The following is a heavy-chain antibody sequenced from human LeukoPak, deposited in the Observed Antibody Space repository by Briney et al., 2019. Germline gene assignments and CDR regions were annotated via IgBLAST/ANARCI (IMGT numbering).Heavy chain of an antibody. V-gene: IGHV3-30-3*01. D-gene: IGHD6-6*01. CDR2: MSYDGSNK. J-gene: IGHJ3*02. CDR1: GFTFPNYA. Sequence: GRSLRLSCAASGFTFPNYAVHWVRQAPGKGLEWVAVMSYDGSNKDYADSVKSRFTISRDNSKNTLYLQMNSPRPEDSAVYYCARASSSSSFDAFDIWGQGTMVTVSS. CDR3: ARASSSSSFDAFDI.